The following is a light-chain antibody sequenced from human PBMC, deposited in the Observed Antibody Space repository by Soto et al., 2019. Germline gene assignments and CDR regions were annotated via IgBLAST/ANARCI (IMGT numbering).Light chain of an antibody. CDR3: QQYGSSRT. CDR2: GAS. J-gene: IGKJ1*01. V-gene: IGKV3-20*01. Sequence: DIVLTQSPGTLSLSPGERATLSCRASQSVSSSYLAWYQQKPGQAPRLLIYGASSRATAIPDRFSGSGSGTAFTITISILEAEDFAVYYCQQYGSSRTFGQGTKVEIK. CDR1: QSVSSSY.